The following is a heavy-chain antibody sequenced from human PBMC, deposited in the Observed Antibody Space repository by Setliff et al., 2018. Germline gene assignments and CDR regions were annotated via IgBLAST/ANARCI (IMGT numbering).Heavy chain of an antibody. J-gene: IGHJ5*02. Sequence: PSETLSLTCAVSGFSISSGYYWGWIRRPPGKGPEWIVNIHHSGKAYYNPSLKSRATMSVDTSKNHVSLKLSSVTAADTAVYYCARAHTWSLPNDNSGYPGWFDPWGQGTLVTVSS. D-gene: IGHD3-22*01. V-gene: IGHV4-38-2*01. CDR3: ARAHTWSLPNDNSGYPGWFDP. CDR2: IHHSGKA. CDR1: GFSISSGYY.